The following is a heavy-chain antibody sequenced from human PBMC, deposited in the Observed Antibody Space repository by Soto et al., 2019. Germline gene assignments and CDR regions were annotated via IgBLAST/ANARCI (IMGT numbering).Heavy chain of an antibody. J-gene: IGHJ4*02. V-gene: IGHV1-69*13. CDR2: IIPIFGTA. Sequence: SVKFYCKAPGVTFRSYAISWVRQAHGQGLEWMGGIIPIFGTANYAQKFQGRVTITADESTSTAYMELSSLRSEDTAVYYCARGDRGSGYDYWGQGTLVTVSS. CDR3: ARGDRGSGYDY. D-gene: IGHD6-19*01. CDR1: GVTFRSYA.